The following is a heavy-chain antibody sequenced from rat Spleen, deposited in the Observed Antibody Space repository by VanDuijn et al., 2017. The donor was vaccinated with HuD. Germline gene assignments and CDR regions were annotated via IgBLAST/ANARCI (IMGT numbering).Heavy chain of an antibody. J-gene: IGHJ2*01. CDR1: GFSLTSYG. D-gene: IGHD1-12*03. CDR3: TRSRSYYDGDYPFNY. CDR2: IWSGGST. V-gene: IGHV2-15*01. Sequence: QVQLKESGPGLVQPSQTLSLTCTVSGFSLTSYGVSWVRQPPGKGLEWIGAIWSGGSTDYNSVFKSRLSISRDTSKSQVFLKMNSQQTEDTAIYFCTRSRSYYDGDYPFNYWGQGVMVTVSS.